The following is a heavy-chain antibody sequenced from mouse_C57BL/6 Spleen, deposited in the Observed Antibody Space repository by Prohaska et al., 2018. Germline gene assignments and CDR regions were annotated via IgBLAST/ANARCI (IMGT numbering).Heavy chain of an antibody. CDR2: INSDGSAI. Sequence: EVQLLETGGGLVQPGGSQGLSCEGSGFTFSGFWMSWVRQTPGKTLEWIGDINSDGSAINYAPSIKDRFTIFRDNDKSTLYLQMSNVRSEDTATYFCMRYGGNYRYFDVWGTGTTVTVSS. CDR3: MRYGGNYRYFDV. D-gene: IGHD1-1*02. V-gene: IGHV11-2*01. CDR1: GFTFSGFW. J-gene: IGHJ1*03.